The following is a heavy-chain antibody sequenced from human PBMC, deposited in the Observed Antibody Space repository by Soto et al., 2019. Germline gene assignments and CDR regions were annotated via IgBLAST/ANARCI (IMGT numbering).Heavy chain of an antibody. D-gene: IGHD4-4*01. CDR3: ARHLASTVTTSGWFDP. CDR2: ISYDGSTT. V-gene: IGHV3-30-3*01. CDR1: GFTFTSHA. J-gene: IGHJ5*02. Sequence: QVQLVESGGGVVQPGRSLRLSCAASGFTFTSHAMHWVRQAPGKGLEWVSIISYDGSTTYYADSVKGRFTISRDNSKNTLYLQKNSLRADDTAVYFCARHLASTVTTSGWFDPWGQGTLVIVAS.